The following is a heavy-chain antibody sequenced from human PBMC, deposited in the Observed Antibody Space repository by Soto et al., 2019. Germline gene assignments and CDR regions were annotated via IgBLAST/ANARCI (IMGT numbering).Heavy chain of an antibody. Sequence: PSETLSHTCTFSGGSISSYFWSWIRQPPGKGLEWIGYIYYSGSTNYNPSLMSRVTISVDTSKNQFSLRLRSVTAADTAVYYCARGDPSRLRLGELSSNFDYWGQGTLVTVSS. V-gene: IGHV4-59*01. D-gene: IGHD3-16*02. CDR1: GGSISSYF. CDR2: IYYSGST. CDR3: ARGDPSRLRLGELSSNFDY. J-gene: IGHJ4*02.